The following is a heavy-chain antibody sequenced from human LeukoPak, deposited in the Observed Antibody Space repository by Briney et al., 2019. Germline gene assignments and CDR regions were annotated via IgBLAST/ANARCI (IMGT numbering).Heavy chain of an antibody. Sequence: PGGSLRLSCAASGFTFSSFGMSWVRQVPGKGLEWVSGISNSADRTYHADHVRGRFTISRDNSKNTVVLQMNSLTVEDSAVYYCAKGTSTMANRPADNWGQGTLVTVSS. CDR1: GFTFSSFG. CDR2: ISNSADRT. CDR3: AKGTSTMANRPADN. V-gene: IGHV3-23*01. D-gene: IGHD5/OR15-5a*01. J-gene: IGHJ4*02.